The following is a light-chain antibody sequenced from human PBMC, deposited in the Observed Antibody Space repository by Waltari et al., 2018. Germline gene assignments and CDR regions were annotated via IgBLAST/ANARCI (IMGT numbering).Light chain of an antibody. Sequence: DIQMTQSPSTLSASVGDRVTITCRASQSVSNWLAWYQERPGKTPNLLIYKASTLKSGVPSRFSGSGSGTEFTLTISSLQPDDFATYYCQQYNTYWTFGQGTKVEIK. V-gene: IGKV1-5*03. CDR3: QQYNTYWT. CDR2: KAS. CDR1: QSVSNW. J-gene: IGKJ1*01.